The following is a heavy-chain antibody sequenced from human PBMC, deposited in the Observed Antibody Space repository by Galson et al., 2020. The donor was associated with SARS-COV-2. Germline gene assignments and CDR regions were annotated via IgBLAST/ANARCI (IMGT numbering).Heavy chain of an antibody. CDR2: ISPRSGRT. J-gene: IGHJ6*02. D-gene: IGHD3-16*01. CDR1: GYTLTANQ. V-gene: IGHV1-46*04. CDR3: ARDGGAIWALAQYTYYDGMDV. Sequence: ASVKVSCQASGYTLTANQMHWVRQAPGQGLEWMGVISPRSGRTKYAQNLKGRVSMTRDMSTNTLYMEMSSLNFEDTAVYYCARDGGAIWALAQYTYYDGMDVWGQGTTGTVSS.